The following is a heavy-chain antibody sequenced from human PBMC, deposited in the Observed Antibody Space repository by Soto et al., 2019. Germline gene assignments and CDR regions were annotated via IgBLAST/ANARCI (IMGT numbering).Heavy chain of an antibody. CDR3: ARVLQLHQCLVPYFSYYGMDG. V-gene: IGHV1-3*01. Sequence: GASGKDSCKASGYTFTSYAMHWVRQAPGQRLEWMGWINAGNGNTKYSQKFQGRVTITRDTSASTAYMELSSLRSEDTAVYYCARVLQLHQCLVPYFSYYGMDGWGQGTKVTVAS. D-gene: IGHD6-19*01. J-gene: IGHJ6*02. CDR1: GYTFTSYA. CDR2: INAGNGNT.